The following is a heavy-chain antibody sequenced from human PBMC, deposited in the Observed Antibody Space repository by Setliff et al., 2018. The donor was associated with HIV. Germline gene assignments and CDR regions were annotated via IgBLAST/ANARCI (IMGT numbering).Heavy chain of an antibody. J-gene: IGHJ4*02. CDR2: ISAYNGNT. D-gene: IGHD6-19*01. Sequence: GASVMVSCKASGYTFTSHGISWVRQAPGQGLEWMGWISAYNGNTAQAQEFQGRLSMTTDTSTSTAYMELRSLRSDDTAAYYCARGEAVAGRGAPPSFDYWGQGTLVTVSS. CDR3: ARGEAVAGRGAPPSFDY. V-gene: IGHV1-18*01. CDR1: GYTFTSHG.